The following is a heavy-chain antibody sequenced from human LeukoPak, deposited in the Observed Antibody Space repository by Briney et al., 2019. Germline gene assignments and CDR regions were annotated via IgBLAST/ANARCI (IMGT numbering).Heavy chain of an antibody. V-gene: IGHV3-9*01. D-gene: IGHD2-2*01. CDR2: ISWNSGSI. CDR3: AKDIGPVGYCSSTSCFNWFDP. J-gene: IGHJ5*02. CDR1: GFTFDDYA. Sequence: PGGSLRLSCAASGFTFDDYAMHWVRHAPGKGLEWVSGISWNSGSIGYADSVKGRFTISRDNAKNSLYLQMNSLRAEDTALYYCAKDIGPVGYCSSTSCFNWFDPWGQGTLVTVSS.